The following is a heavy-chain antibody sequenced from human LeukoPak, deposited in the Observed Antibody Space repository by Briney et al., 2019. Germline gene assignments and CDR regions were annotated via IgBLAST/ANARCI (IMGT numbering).Heavy chain of an antibody. Sequence: ASVKVSCKASGYTFTGYYMHWVRQAPGQGLEWMGWINPNSGGTNYAQKFQGRVTMTRDTSISTAYMELSRLRSDDTAVYYCARADKGGSYSPFDYWGQGTLVTVSS. CDR3: ARADKGGSYSPFDY. J-gene: IGHJ4*02. CDR2: INPNSGGT. V-gene: IGHV1-2*02. D-gene: IGHD1-26*01. CDR1: GYTFTGYY.